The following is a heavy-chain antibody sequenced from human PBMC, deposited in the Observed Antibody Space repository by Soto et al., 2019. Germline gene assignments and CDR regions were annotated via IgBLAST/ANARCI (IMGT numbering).Heavy chain of an antibody. CDR3: ARRSTSCCQNFDC. CDR1: GFTFSSYS. Sequence: EVQLLESGGGLVQPGGSLRLSCAASGFTFSSYSMNWVRQAPGKGLEWVSAVSGDGGDTYYADSVKGRFTISRDNSRNTLLLQMNGLRVEDTAVDYCARRSTSCCQNFDCWGQGTLVTVSS. J-gene: IGHJ4*02. V-gene: IGHV3-23*01. D-gene: IGHD2-2*01. CDR2: VSGDGGDT.